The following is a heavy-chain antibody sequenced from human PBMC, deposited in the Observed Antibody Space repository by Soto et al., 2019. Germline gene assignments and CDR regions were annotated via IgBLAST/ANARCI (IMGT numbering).Heavy chain of an antibody. CDR2: IIPIFGTA. Sequence: GASVKVSCKASGGTFSSYAISWVRQAPGQGLEWMGGIIPIFGTANYAQRFQGRVTITADESTSTAYMELSSLRSEDTAVYYCARSHHPGYSSGWTNYYYYGRDVWGQGTTVTVAS. CDR1: GGTFSSYA. V-gene: IGHV1-69*13. D-gene: IGHD6-19*01. CDR3: ARSHHPGYSSGWTNYYYYGRDV. J-gene: IGHJ6*02.